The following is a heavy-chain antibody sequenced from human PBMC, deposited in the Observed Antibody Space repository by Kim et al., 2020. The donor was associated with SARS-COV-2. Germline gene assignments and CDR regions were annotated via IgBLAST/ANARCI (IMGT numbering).Heavy chain of an antibody. CDR3: ARSATYYDFWSYYPKYYFDY. V-gene: IGHV4-39*01. CDR2: IFYSGST. J-gene: IGHJ4*02. CDR1: GGSISTSSYY. D-gene: IGHD3-3*01. Sequence: SETLSLTCTVSGGSISTSSYYWGWISQPPGKGLEWIGTIFYSGSTYYNPSLKSRVTISVDTSKNQFSLKVTSVTAADTAVYYCARSATYYDFWSYYPKYYFDYWGQGSLVIVSS.